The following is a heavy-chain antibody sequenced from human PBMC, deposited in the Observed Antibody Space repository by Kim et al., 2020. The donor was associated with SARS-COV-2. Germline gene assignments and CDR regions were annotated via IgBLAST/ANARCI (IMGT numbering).Heavy chain of an antibody. V-gene: IGHV1-18*04. CDR1: GYTFTSYG. J-gene: IGHJ4*02. CDR2: IIAYNGNT. D-gene: IGHD3-10*01. Sequence: ASVKVSCKASGYTFTSYGISWVRQAPGQGLEWMGWIIAYNGNTNYAQKLQGRVTMTTDTSTSTAYMELRSLRSDDTAVYYCAREFSRHHGSGSYLYYFDYWGQGTLVTVSS. CDR3: AREFSRHHGSGSYLYYFDY.